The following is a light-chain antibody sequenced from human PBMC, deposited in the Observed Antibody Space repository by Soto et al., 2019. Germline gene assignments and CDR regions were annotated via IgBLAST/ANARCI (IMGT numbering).Light chain of an antibody. CDR3: SSLQGDNDYV. Sequence: QSALTQPPSAPGSPGQSVTISCTGTSSDVGAYNYVSWYQQHPGKAPKLMIYEVSKRPSGVPDRFSGSKSGNTASLPVSDLQAEDEAEYYFSSLQGDNDYVFGTGTKLTVL. V-gene: IGLV2-8*01. CDR2: EVS. J-gene: IGLJ1*01. CDR1: SSDVGAYNY.